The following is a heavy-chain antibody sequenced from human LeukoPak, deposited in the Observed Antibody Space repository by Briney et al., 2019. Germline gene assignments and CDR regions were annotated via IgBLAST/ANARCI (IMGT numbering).Heavy chain of an antibody. Sequence: GGSLRLSCAASGFTFSSYEMNWVRQAPGKGLEWVSSISSSSSYIYYADSVKGRFTISRDNAKNSLYLQMNSLRAEDTAVYYCARESYGYWFDPWGQGTLVTVSS. V-gene: IGHV3-21*01. CDR3: ARESYGYWFDP. CDR2: ISSSSSYI. J-gene: IGHJ5*02. D-gene: IGHD5-18*01. CDR1: GFTFSSYE.